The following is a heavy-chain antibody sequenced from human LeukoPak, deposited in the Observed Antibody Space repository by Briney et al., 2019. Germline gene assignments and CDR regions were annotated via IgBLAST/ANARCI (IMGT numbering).Heavy chain of an antibody. CDR3: ARSGYSYGLPKFDY. CDR2: IYTSGST. Sequence: SETLSLTCTVSGGSISSGSYYWSWIRQPAGKGLEWIGRIYTSGSTNYNPSLKSRVTISVDTSKNQFSLKLSSVTAADTAVYYCARSGYSYGLPKFDYWGQGTLVTVSS. CDR1: GGSISSGSYY. D-gene: IGHD5-18*01. V-gene: IGHV4-61*02. J-gene: IGHJ4*02.